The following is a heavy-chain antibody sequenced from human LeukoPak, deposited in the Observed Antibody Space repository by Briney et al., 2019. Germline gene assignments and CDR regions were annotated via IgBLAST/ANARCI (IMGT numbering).Heavy chain of an antibody. CDR1: GFTFTNYM. D-gene: IGHD4-17*01. CDR3: ARENGDYADAFDI. V-gene: IGHV3-21*01. CDR2: ISSTSGYI. Sequence: GGSLRLSCAASGFTFTNYMMTWVRQAPGKGLEWVSSISSTSGYIFYADSVQGRFTISRDNAKSSLYLQMNSLRAEDTAVYYCARENGDYADAFDIWGQGTMVTVSS. J-gene: IGHJ3*02.